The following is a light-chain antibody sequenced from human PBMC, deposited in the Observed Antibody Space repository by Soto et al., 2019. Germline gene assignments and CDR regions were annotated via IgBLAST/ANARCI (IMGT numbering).Light chain of an antibody. Sequence: QSALTQPASVSGSPGQSITISCTGTSSDVGGYNYVSWYQQHPGKAPKLMIYEVSNRPSGVSNRFSGSKSGNTASLTISGLQAEDEADYYCSSYTRSSTLGFGTGTNVTV. CDR3: SSYTRSSTLG. V-gene: IGLV2-14*01. J-gene: IGLJ1*01. CDR1: SSDVGGYNY. CDR2: EVS.